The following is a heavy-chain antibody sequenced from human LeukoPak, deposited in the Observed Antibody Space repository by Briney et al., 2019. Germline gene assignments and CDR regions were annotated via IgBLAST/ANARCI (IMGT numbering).Heavy chain of an antibody. V-gene: IGHV4-39*02. CDR3: ARDRWELHYFDY. CDR2: IYYSGST. D-gene: IGHD1-26*01. CDR1: GGSISSNNYY. Sequence: SETLSLTCTVSGGSISSNNYYWGWIRQPPGKGLEWIGTIYYSGSTYYNPSLRSRVTISVDTSKNQFSLKLSSVTAADTAVYYCARDRWELHYFDYWGQGTLVTVSS. J-gene: IGHJ4*02.